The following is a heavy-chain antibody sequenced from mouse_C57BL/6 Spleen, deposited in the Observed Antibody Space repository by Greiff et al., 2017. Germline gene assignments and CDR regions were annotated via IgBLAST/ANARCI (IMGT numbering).Heavy chain of an antibody. Sequence: QVQLQQPGAELVKPGASVKMSCKASGYTFTSYWITWVKQRPRQGLEWIGDIYPGSGSTNYNEKFKSKATLTVDTSSSTAYMQLSSLTSEDSAVYYCARSYGSRFYAMDYWGQGTSVTVSS. CDR1: GYTFTSYW. D-gene: IGHD1-1*01. CDR3: ARSYGSRFYAMDY. V-gene: IGHV1-55*01. CDR2: IYPGSGST. J-gene: IGHJ4*01.